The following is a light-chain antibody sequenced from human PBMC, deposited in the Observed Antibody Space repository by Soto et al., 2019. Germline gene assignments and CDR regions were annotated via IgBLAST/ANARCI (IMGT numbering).Light chain of an antibody. CDR3: QSYDSSLSDVV. CDR2: GNS. Sequence: QSVPTQPPSVSGAPGQRVTISCNGSSSNIGAGYDVHWYQQLPGTAPKLLIYGNSNRPSGVPDRFSGSKSGTSASLAITGLQAEDEADYYCQSYDSSLSDVVFGGGTKLTVL. V-gene: IGLV1-40*01. CDR1: SSNIGAGYD. J-gene: IGLJ2*01.